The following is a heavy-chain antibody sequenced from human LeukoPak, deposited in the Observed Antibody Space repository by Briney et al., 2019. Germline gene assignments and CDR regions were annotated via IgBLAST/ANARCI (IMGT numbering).Heavy chain of an antibody. D-gene: IGHD2-15*01. Sequence: GGSLRLSCAASGFTFSSYAMSWVRQAPGKGLEWVSTFGNIGGRTYYADSVKGRFTISRDNSRNTLYLQMNSLRAEDTAVYYCAKDPEYCSSGSYYHLDYWGQGTLVTVSS. CDR1: GFTFSSYA. CDR2: FGNIGGRT. CDR3: AKDPEYCSSGSYYHLDY. J-gene: IGHJ4*02. V-gene: IGHV3-23*01.